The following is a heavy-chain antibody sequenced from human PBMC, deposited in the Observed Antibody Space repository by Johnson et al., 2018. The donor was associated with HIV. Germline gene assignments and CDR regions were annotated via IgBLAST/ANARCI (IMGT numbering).Heavy chain of an antibody. J-gene: IGHJ3*02. CDR1: GFTFDDYA. CDR3: AREVAGDYGDSPGAFDI. CDR2: MSSSGSTI. V-gene: IGHV3-48*03. D-gene: IGHD4-17*01. Sequence: VQLVESGGGLVQPGRSLRLSCAASGFTFDDYAMHWVRQAPGKGLEWISFMSSSGSTIYHAESVKGRFTISRDNAKNSLYLQMNSLRAEDTAVYYCAREVAGDYGDSPGAFDIWGQGTMVTVSS.